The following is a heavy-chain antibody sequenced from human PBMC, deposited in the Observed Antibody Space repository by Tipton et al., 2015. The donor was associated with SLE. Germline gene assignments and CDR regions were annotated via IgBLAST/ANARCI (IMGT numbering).Heavy chain of an antibody. CDR3: ARGLRGSVDY. Sequence: LRLSCTVSGGSISSYYWSWIRQPPGKGLEWIGYIYYSGSTYYNPSLKSRVTISVDTSKNQFSLKLSSVTAADTAVYYCARGLRGSVDYWGQGTLVTVSS. J-gene: IGHJ4*02. D-gene: IGHD3-10*01. CDR2: IYYSGST. CDR1: GGSISSYY. V-gene: IGHV4-59*12.